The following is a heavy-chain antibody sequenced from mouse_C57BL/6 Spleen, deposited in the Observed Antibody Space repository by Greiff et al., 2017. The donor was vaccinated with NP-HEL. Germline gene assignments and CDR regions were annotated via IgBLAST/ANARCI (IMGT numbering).Heavy chain of an antibody. V-gene: IGHV1-53*01. CDR3: ARQLRLRGLDY. Sequence: VQLKQPGTELVKPGASVKLSCKASGYTFTSYWMHWVKQRPGQGLEWIGNINPSNGGTNYNEKFKSKATLTVDKSSSTAYMQLSSLTSEDSAVYYWARQLRLRGLDYWGQGTTLTVSS. J-gene: IGHJ2*01. D-gene: IGHD3-2*02. CDR2: INPSNGGT. CDR1: GYTFTSYW.